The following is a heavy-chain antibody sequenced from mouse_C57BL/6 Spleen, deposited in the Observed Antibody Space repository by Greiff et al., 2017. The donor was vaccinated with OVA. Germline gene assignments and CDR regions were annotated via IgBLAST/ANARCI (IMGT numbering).Heavy chain of an antibody. Sequence: VQLQQPGPDLVKPGPSLKLSCKASGYTFPPYTIHWVNQTSGPGLAWIGRLYPRSGSIKHHEKFKDQATLTADKSSSTVYMELSRLTSEDSAVYFCARHEGDGYFAYWGQGTLVTVSA. CDR2: LYPRSGSI. CDR1: GYTFPPYT. CDR3: ARHEGDGYFAY. D-gene: IGHD2-3*01. J-gene: IGHJ3*01. V-gene: IGHV1-62-2*01.